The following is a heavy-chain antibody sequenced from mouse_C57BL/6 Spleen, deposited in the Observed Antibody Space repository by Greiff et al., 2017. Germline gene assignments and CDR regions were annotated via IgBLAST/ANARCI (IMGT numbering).Heavy chain of an antibody. CDR3: AKTAVVATSRAMDY. CDR2: IWGDGST. V-gene: IGHV2-3*01. CDR1: GFSLTSYG. D-gene: IGHD1-1*01. Sequence: VQVVESGPGLVAPSQSLSITCTVSGFSLTSYGVSWVRQPPGKGLEWLGVIWGDGSTNYHSALISRLSISKDNSKSQVFLKLNSLQTDDTATYYCAKTAVVATSRAMDYWGQGTSVTVSA. J-gene: IGHJ4*01.